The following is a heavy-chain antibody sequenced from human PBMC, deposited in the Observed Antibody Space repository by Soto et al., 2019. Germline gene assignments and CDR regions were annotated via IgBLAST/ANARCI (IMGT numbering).Heavy chain of an antibody. CDR3: ARDQLDYYDSSGYPDAFDI. D-gene: IGHD3-22*01. CDR1: GGSISSGGYY. V-gene: IGHV4-31*03. CDR2: IYYSGST. Sequence: SETLSLTCTVSGGSISSGGYYWSWIRQHPGEGLEWIGYIYYSGSTYYNPSLKSRVTISVDTSKNQFSLKLSSVTAADTAVYYCARDQLDYYDSSGYPDAFDIWGQGTMVTVS. J-gene: IGHJ3*02.